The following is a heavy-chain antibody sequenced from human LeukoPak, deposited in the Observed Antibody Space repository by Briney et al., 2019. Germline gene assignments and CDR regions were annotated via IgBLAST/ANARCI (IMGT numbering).Heavy chain of an antibody. J-gene: IGHJ4*02. V-gene: IGHV3-7*03. Sequence: GGSLRLSCAVSGFTFSDYWMNWVRQAPGKGLEWVASIRQDGGETSYVDSVKGRFTISRDNSKNTLYLQMNSLRAEDTAVYYCAKVATRYGVSWGQGTLVTVSS. D-gene: IGHD5-12*01. CDR2: IRQDGGET. CDR3: AKVATRYGVS. CDR1: GFTFSDYW.